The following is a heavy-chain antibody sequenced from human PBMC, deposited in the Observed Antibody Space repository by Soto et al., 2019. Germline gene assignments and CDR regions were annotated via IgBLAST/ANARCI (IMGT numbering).Heavy chain of an antibody. CDR3: AMLGGWSGGSSGMDV. CDR1: GLIFSDYH. D-gene: IGHD6-19*01. CDR2: IRRKANSYTT. V-gene: IGHV3-72*01. Sequence: EVQLVESGGGLVQPGGSLRLSCAASGLIFSDYHMDWVRQAPGKGLEWVGRIRRKANSYTTEYAASVKGRFTISRDDSKNSLYLQMNSLKSEDTAVYYCAMLGGWSGGSSGMDVWGQGTTVTLSS. J-gene: IGHJ6*02.